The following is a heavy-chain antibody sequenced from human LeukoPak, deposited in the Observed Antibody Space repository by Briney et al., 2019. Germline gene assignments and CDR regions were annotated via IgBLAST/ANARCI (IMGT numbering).Heavy chain of an antibody. Sequence: GGSLRLSCAASGFTFSSYSMNWVRQAPGKGLEWVSSISSGGSYIYYADSVKGRFTISRDNAKNSLYLQMNSLRAEDTAVYYCARDVGYGSSLYGYEYWGQGTLVTVSS. J-gene: IGHJ4*02. CDR2: ISSGGSYI. CDR3: ARDVGYGSSLYGYEY. CDR1: GFTFSSYS. V-gene: IGHV3-21*01. D-gene: IGHD6-13*01.